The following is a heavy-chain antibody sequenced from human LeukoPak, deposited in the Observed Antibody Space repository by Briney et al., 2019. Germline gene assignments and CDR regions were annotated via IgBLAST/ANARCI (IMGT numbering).Heavy chain of an antibody. CDR2: ISGSGGST. V-gene: IGHV3-23*01. CDR1: GFTFSSYA. CDR3: AKRGYCSSTSCPKDFDY. J-gene: IGHJ4*02. Sequence: PGGSLRLSCAASGFTFSSYAMSWVRQAPGKGLEWVSAISGSGGSTYYADSVKGRFTISRDNSKNTLYLQMNSLRAEDTAVYYCAKRGYCSSTSCPKDFDYWGQGTLVTVSS. D-gene: IGHD2-2*01.